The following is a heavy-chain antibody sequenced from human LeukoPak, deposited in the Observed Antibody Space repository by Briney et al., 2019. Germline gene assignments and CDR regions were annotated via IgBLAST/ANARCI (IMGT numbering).Heavy chain of an antibody. CDR2: MNPNSGNT. V-gene: IGHV1-8*03. CDR1: GYTFTSYD. Sequence: EASVKVSCKASGYTFTSYDINWVRQATGQGLEWMGWMNPNSGNTGYAQKFQGRVTITRNTSISTAYMELSSLRSEDTAVYYCARGVSSWYSYYYYYMDVWGKGTTVTVSS. D-gene: IGHD6-13*01. J-gene: IGHJ6*03. CDR3: ARGVSSWYSYYYYYMDV.